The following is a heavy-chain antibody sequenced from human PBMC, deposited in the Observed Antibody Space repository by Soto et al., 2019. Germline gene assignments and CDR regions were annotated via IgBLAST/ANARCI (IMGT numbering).Heavy chain of an antibody. D-gene: IGHD3-3*01. CDR3: ARGDFWSGYYWFDP. V-gene: IGHV5-51*01. J-gene: IGHJ5*02. CDR2: IYPGDSDT. Sequence: PGESLKISCKCSGYRFTSHWIAWVRQTPVKGLEWMGIIYPGDSDTRCSPSFQGQVTISVDKSIDTAYLQWSSLKASDTAMYYCARGDFWSGYYWFDPWCQGTLVTVSS. CDR1: GYRFTSHW.